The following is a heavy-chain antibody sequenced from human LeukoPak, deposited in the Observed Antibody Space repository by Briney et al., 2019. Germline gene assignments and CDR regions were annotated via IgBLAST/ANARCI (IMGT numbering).Heavy chain of an antibody. Sequence: SETLSLTCTVSGVSISSYYWSWIRQPPGKGLEWIGYIYYSGSTNYNPSLKSRVTISVDTSKNQFSLKLSSVTAADTAVYYCARDGLVGARDAFDIWGQGTMVTVSS. J-gene: IGHJ3*02. D-gene: IGHD1-26*01. CDR1: GVSISSYY. V-gene: IGHV4-59*01. CDR2: IYYSGST. CDR3: ARDGLVGARDAFDI.